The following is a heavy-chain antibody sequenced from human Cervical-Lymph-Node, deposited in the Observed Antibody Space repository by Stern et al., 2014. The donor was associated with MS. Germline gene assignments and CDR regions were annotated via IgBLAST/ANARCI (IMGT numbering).Heavy chain of an antibody. CDR3: ARDRGIDDAFDL. CDR1: GFSFSNHA. CDR2: ASYDGNK. J-gene: IGHJ3*01. V-gene: IGHV3-30*01. Sequence: VQLVESGGGVVQPGRSLRLSGAASGFSFSNHAVHCVRPAPGKELEWVAVASYDGNKYSADSVKGRFTVSRDNSKNALYLQMNSLRTEDTAVYYCARDRGIDDAFDLWGQGTMVTVSA. D-gene: IGHD3-10*01.